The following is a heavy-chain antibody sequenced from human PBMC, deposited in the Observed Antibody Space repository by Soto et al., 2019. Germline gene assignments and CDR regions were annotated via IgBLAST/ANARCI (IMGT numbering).Heavy chain of an antibody. D-gene: IGHD6-6*01. CDR3: ARARSSSSYWFDP. CDR2: IYHSGST. V-gene: IGHV4-4*02. CDR1: SGSISSSNW. J-gene: IGHJ5*02. Sequence: SETLSLTCAVSSGSISSSNWWSWVRQPPGKGLEWIGEIYHSGSTNYNPSLKSRVTISVDKSKNQFSLKLSSVTAADTAVYYCARARSSSSYWFDPWGQGTLVTVSS.